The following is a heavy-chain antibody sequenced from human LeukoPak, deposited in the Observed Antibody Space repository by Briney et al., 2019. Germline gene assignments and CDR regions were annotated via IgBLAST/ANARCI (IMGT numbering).Heavy chain of an antibody. V-gene: IGHV1-69*05. J-gene: IGHJ6*03. Sequence: ASVKVSCKASGGTFTSYAISWVRQAPGQGLEWMGGIIPIVGTANYAQKFQGRVTITTDASTSTAYMELSSLRSEDTAVYYFASCPLSEAGPYYYSMDVWGKGTTVTVSS. D-gene: IGHD6-13*01. CDR3: ASCPLSEAGPYYYSMDV. CDR1: GGTFTSYA. CDR2: IIPIVGTA.